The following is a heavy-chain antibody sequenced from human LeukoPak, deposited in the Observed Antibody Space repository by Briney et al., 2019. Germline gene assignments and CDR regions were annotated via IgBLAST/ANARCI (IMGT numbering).Heavy chain of an antibody. J-gene: IGHJ6*03. CDR2: IYPGDSVT. Sequence: GESLKISCKGSGYSFTSYWIGWVHQMPGKGLEWMAMIYPGDSVTIYSPSFQGQVTISAEKSITTAYLQWSSLKASDTAIYYCARHVDYFYMDVWGKGTTVTI. V-gene: IGHV5-51*07. CDR3: ARHVDYFYMDV. CDR1: GYSFTSYW.